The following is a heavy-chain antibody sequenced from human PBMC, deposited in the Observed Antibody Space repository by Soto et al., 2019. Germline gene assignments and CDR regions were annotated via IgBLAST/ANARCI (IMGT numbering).Heavy chain of an antibody. CDR3: ARQQYCGSSTCYDSLYYQYMDV. D-gene: IGHD2-2*01. CDR1: GGSISSSNW. V-gene: IGHV4-4*02. Sequence: PSETLSLTCAVSGGSISSSNWWSWVRQPPGKGLEWIGEIYHSGSTNYNPSLKSRVTISVDKSKNQFSLKLSSVTAADTAVYFCARQQYCGSSTCYDSLYYQYMDVWGKGTMVTVSS. CDR2: IYHSGST. J-gene: IGHJ6*03.